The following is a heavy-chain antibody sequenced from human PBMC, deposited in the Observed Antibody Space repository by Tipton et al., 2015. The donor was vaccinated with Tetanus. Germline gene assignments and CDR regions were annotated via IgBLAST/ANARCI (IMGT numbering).Heavy chain of an antibody. CDR1: GNTFSSST. Sequence: QLVQSGAEVKKPGSSMRLSCKASGNTFSSSTLSWVRQAPGHGLEWMGMIVPLFGSAYYAQKFQDRVTITAAKSASTAYLDLRILKSADTAVYYCATVGAGLRRREGPLDSWGQGTMVTVSS. CDR2: IVPLFGSA. D-gene: IGHD1-1*01. J-gene: IGHJ3*02. V-gene: IGHV1-69*06. CDR3: ATVGAGLRRREGPLDS.